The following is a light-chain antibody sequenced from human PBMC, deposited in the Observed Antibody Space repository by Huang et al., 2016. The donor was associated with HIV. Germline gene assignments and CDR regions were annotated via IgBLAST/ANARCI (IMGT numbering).Light chain of an antibody. CDR3: QQPGS. Sequence: EIVLTQSPATLSLSPGERATLSCRASQSVGGYLALYQQKPGQAPILLIYDTSTRATGITARFSGSGSETDFTLTISSLEPEDFAVYYCQQPGSFGQGTKVDIK. J-gene: IGKJ2*01. V-gene: IGKV3-11*01. CDR1: QSVGGY. CDR2: DTS.